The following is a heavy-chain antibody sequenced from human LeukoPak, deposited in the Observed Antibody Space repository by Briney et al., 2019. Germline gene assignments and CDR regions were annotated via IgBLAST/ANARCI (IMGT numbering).Heavy chain of an antibody. D-gene: IGHD5-24*01. CDR3: AKDDRWLQFCC. V-gene: IGHV3-23*01. Sequence: GGSLRLSCAASGFTFSTYSMNWVRQAPGKGLEWVSGIIPSGHTTYYADSVRGRFTISRDNSRNTVYLQMNSLRAEDTAVYYCAKDDRWLQFCCWGQGTLVTVSA. CDR1: GFTFSTYS. J-gene: IGHJ4*02. CDR2: IIPSGHTT.